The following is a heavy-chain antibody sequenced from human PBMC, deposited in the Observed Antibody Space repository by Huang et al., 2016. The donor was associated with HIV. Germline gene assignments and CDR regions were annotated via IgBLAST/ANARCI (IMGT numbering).Heavy chain of an antibody. J-gene: IGHJ6*02. CDR1: GFTFNRYA. CDR2: IIGRGGNT. V-gene: IGHV3-23*01. D-gene: IGHD3-3*01. CDR3: SRDDFWSGYSDYYGLDV. Sequence: EVQLLESGGGLVQPGGSLRLSCAASGFTFNRYAMSWVRQGPGEGLGGVSAIIGRGGNTYFADSVKGRFTISRDNSKNTLCLQMSGLRAEDTAVYYCSRDDFWSGYSDYYGLDVWGQGTTVTVSS.